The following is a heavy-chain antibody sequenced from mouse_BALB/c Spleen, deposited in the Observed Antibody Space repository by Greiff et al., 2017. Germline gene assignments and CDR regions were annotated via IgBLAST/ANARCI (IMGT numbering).Heavy chain of an antibody. CDR1: GYTFTSYW. D-gene: IGHD6-1*01. J-gene: IGHJ4*01. Sequence: QVQLQQPGAELVKPGASVKLSCKASGYTFTSYWMHWVKQRPGQGLEWIGEINPSNGRTNYNEKFKSKATLTVDKSSSTAYMQLSSLTSEDSAVYYCTTPLLLYAMDYGGQGTSVTVAA. CDR2: INPSNGRT. V-gene: IGHV1S81*02. CDR3: TTPLLLYAMDY.